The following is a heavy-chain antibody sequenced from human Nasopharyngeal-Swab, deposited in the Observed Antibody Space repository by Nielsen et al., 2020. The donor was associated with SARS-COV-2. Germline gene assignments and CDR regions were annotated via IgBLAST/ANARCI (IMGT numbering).Heavy chain of an antibody. Sequence: GESLKISCAASGFTFSSYGMHWVRQAPGKGLEWVAVIWYDGSNKYYGDSVKGRFTISRDNSKNTPCLQMNSLRAEDTAVYYCARDRSEGGSGEDAFDIWGQGTTVTVSS. V-gene: IGHV3-33*01. CDR1: GFTFSSYG. CDR3: ARDRSEGGSGEDAFDI. CDR2: IWYDGSNK. J-gene: IGHJ3*02. D-gene: IGHD2-15*01.